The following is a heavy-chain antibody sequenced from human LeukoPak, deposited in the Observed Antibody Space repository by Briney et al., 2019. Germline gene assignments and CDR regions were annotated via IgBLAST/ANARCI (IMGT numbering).Heavy chain of an antibody. J-gene: IGHJ6*03. Sequence: PSETLSLTCTVSGGSISSGSYYWNWIRQPAGKGLEWIGRIYASGSTNYNPSLKSRVTMSVDTSKNQFSLKLSSVTAADTAVYYCACRMYYYDSSGAWGDYYYMDVWGKGTTVTVSS. CDR2: IYASGST. CDR3: ACRMYYYDSSGAWGDYYYMDV. CDR1: GGSISSGSYY. D-gene: IGHD3-22*01. V-gene: IGHV4-61*02.